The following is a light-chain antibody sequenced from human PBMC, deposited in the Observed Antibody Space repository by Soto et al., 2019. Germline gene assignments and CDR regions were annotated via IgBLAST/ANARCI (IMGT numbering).Light chain of an antibody. CDR3: QQSYSNTWT. J-gene: IGKJ1*01. Sequence: IQMTQSPSSLAASLGDRVTISCRASQGIGNALGWYQQKPGKPPKVLIYAASSLQSGVPSRFSGSGSETDFTLTISSLQPEDFETYSCQQSYSNTWTFGQETKVDIK. V-gene: IGKV1-39*01. CDR1: QGIGNA. CDR2: AAS.